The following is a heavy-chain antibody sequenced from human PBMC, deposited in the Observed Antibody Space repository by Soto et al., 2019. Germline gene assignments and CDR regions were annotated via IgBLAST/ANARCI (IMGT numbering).Heavy chain of an antibody. D-gene: IGHD2-2*01. J-gene: IGHJ4*02. CDR3: AKAGCSSTSCLEVIDY. V-gene: IGHV3-23*01. Sequence: GGSLRLSCAASGFTFSSYAMSWVRQAPGKGLEWVSAISGSGGSTYYADSVKGRFTISRDNSKNTLYLQMNSLRAEDTAVYYCAKAGCSSTSCLEVIDYWGQGTLVTVSS. CDR2: ISGSGGST. CDR1: GFTFSSYA.